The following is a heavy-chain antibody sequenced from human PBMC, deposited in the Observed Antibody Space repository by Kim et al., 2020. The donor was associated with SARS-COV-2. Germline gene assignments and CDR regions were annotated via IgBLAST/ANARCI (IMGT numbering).Heavy chain of an antibody. D-gene: IGHD1-26*01. Sequence: GGSLRLSCAASGFTFTNYAMSWVRQAPGEGLEWVSTISGSGGGTYYADSVKGRFTISRDNSKDTLYLQMNSLRAEDTAIYYCSKDKIGGGSYYEYWGQGSLVTVSS. CDR1: GFTFTNYA. CDR3: SKDKIGGGSYYEY. J-gene: IGHJ4*02. V-gene: IGHV3-23*01. CDR2: ISGSGGGT.